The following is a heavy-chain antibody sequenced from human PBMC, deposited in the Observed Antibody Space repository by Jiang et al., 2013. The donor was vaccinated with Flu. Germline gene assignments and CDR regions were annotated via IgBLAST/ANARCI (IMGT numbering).Heavy chain of an antibody. CDR2: IYYSGST. V-gene: IGHV4-59*08. D-gene: IGHD4-23*01. J-gene: IGHJ4*02. CDR1: GGSISSYY. CDR3: ARYIHRWRADY. Sequence: PGLVKPSETLSLTCTVSGGSISSYYWSWIRQPPGKGLEWIGYIYYSGSTNYNPSLKSRVTISVDTSKNQFSLKLSSVTAADTAVYYCARYIHRWRADYWGQGTLVTVSS.